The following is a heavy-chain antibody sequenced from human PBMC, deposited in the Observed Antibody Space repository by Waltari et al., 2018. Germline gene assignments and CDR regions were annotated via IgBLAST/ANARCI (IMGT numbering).Heavy chain of an antibody. Sequence: QVQLVESGGGVVQSGESLRLSCTASGCALVTSSINWVRQAPGKGLEWVAVISHDGSSRFYADSVKGRFTISRDGSANSVFLQMNSLRADDAAVYYCARVRVTYYYYYAMDVWGQGTTVTVSS. V-gene: IGHV3-30-3*01. CDR1: GCALVTSS. CDR3: ARVRVTYYYYYAMDV. J-gene: IGHJ6*02. D-gene: IGHD2-21*02. CDR2: ISHDGSSR.